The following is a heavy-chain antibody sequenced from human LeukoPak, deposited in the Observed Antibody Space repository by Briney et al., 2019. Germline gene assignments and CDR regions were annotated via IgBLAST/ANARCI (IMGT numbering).Heavy chain of an antibody. CDR3: ARDLRRDYGDYGFDY. Sequence: SETLSLTCTVSGYSLTSGYYWGWIRQPPGKGLEWIGYIYYSGSTHYNPSLKSRVTISVDTSKNQFSLKLSSVTAADTAVYYCARDLRRDYGDYGFDYWGQGTLVTVSS. V-gene: IGHV4-61*01. D-gene: IGHD4-17*01. CDR2: IYYSGST. J-gene: IGHJ4*02. CDR1: GYSLTSGYY.